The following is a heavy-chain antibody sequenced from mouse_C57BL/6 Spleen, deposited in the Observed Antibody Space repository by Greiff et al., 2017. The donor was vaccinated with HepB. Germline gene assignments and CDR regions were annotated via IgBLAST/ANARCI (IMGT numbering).Heavy chain of an antibody. Sequence: VQLQQSGPGLVQPSQSLSITCTVSGFALTSYGVHWVRQSPGKGLEWLGGIWSGGSTDNNAAFISRLSISKDNSKSQVFFKMNSLQSDDTAIYYCARNPGVDYWGQGTSVTVSS. CDR2: IWSGGST. J-gene: IGHJ4*01. CDR3: ARNPGVDY. CDR1: GFALTSYG. V-gene: IGHV2-2*01.